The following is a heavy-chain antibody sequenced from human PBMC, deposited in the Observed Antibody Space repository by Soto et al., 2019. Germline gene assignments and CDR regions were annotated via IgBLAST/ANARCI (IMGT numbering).Heavy chain of an antibody. CDR1: GYSITSGHY. CDR3: ARVGPWVPYYYDSSPYTFENWFDP. J-gene: IGHJ5*02. CDR2: IYHGGST. D-gene: IGHD3-22*01. V-gene: IGHV4-38-2*01. Sequence: SETLSLTCAVSGYSITSGHYWGWLRQPPGKGLEWIGRIYHGGSTYYNPSLNSRVTLSIDMTNNHVSLILNSVTAADTAVYYCARVGPWVPYYYDSSPYTFENWFDPWGQGTLVTVSS.